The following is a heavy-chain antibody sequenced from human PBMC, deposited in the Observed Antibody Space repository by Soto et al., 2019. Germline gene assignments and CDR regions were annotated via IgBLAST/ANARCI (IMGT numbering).Heavy chain of an antibody. CDR3: ARENSSGPL. J-gene: IGHJ4*02. CDR2: ISTYTGKT. D-gene: IGHD6-19*01. CDR1: GYTFDSYG. Sequence: GASVKVSCKASGYTFDSYGLSWVRQAPGQGLEWMGWISTYTGKTDYAQRFQGRVTIAADTSTSTAYMDLRSLRSDDTAVYYCARENSSGPLWGQGTLVTVSS. V-gene: IGHV1-18*01.